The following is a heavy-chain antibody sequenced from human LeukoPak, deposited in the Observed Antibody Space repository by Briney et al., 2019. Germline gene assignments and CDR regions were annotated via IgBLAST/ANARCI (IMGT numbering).Heavy chain of an antibody. D-gene: IGHD6-6*01. CDR2: IYYSGST. J-gene: IGHJ5*02. CDR3: ARGTPSSIAARKMYNWFDP. Sequence: SETLSLTCTVSGGSISSYYWSWIRQPPGKGLEWIGYIYYSGSTNYNPSLKSRVTISVDTSKNQFSLKLSSVTAADTAVYYCARGTPSSIAARKMYNWFDPWGQGTLVTVSS. V-gene: IGHV4-59*01. CDR1: GGSISSYY.